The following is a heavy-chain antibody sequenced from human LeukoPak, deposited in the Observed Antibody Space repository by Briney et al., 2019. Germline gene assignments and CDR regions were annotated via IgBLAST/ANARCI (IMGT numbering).Heavy chain of an antibody. J-gene: IGHJ5*02. D-gene: IGHD3-9*01. CDR1: GYSFTSYW. CDR3: ARRVLTGSDWFDP. V-gene: IGHV5-51*01. CDR2: IYPGDSDT. Sequence: GESLKISCKGSGYSFTSYWIGWVRQMPGKGLEWMGIIYPGDSDTRYSPSFQGQVTISAVKSISTAYLQWSSLKASDTAIYYCARRVLTGSDWFDPWGQGTLVTVTS.